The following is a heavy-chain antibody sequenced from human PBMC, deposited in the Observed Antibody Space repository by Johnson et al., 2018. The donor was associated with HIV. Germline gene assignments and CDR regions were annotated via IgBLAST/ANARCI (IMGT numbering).Heavy chain of an antibody. D-gene: IGHD1-1*01. V-gene: IGHV3-11*04. CDR1: GFTFSDYY. CDR3: ARAGFSGTYFSAFDI. Sequence: QVQLVESGGGLVQPGGSLRLSCAASGFTFSDYYMNWIRQAPGKGLEWISYISGSSSTIYYADSVKGRSTISRDNSKNSRYLQVHSFRVEDTAVYYCARAGFSGTYFSAFDIWGRGTMVTVSS. J-gene: IGHJ3*02. CDR2: ISGSSSTI.